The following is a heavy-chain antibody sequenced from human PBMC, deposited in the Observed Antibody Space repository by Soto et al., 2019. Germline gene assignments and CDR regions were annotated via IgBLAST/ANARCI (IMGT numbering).Heavy chain of an antibody. D-gene: IGHD3-22*01. V-gene: IGHV3-23*01. CDR2: ISGSGGST. CDR1: GFTFSSYA. CDR3: AKGSGYYYDSSGYCLFDY. J-gene: IGHJ4*02. Sequence: PGGSLRLSCAASGFTFSSYAMSWVRQAPGKGLEWVSAISGSGGSTYYADSVKGRFTISRDNSKNTLYLQMNSLRAEDTAVYYCAKGSGYYYDSSGYCLFDYWGQGTLVTVSS.